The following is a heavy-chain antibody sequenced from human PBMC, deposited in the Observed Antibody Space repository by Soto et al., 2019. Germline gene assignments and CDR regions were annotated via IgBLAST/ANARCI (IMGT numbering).Heavy chain of an antibody. V-gene: IGHV1-18*01. J-gene: IGHJ4*02. CDR3: ARDRWRDGYDYGPDF. D-gene: IGHD5-12*01. CDR2: INPTTGNT. CDR1: GYTFTAQY. Sequence: ASVKVSCKASGYTFTAQYLHWVRKAPGEGLEWMGWINPTTGNTNYAQKFQGRVTMTTDTSTSTAYMELRSLRSDDTAVYYCARDRWRDGYDYGPDFWGQGTLVTVSS.